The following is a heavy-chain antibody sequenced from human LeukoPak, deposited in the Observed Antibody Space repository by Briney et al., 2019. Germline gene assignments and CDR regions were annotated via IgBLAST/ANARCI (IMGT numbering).Heavy chain of an antibody. D-gene: IGHD2-2*02. CDR1: GGSISSGGYY. CDR2: IYHSGST. Sequence: PSQTLSLTCTVSGGSISSGGYYWSWIRQPPGKGLEWIGYIYHSGSTYYNPSLKSRVTISVDRSKNQFSLKLSSVTAADTAVYYCAREPYCSSTSCYRGPDAFDIWGQGTMVTVSS. CDR3: AREPYCSSTSCYRGPDAFDI. V-gene: IGHV4-30-2*01. J-gene: IGHJ3*02.